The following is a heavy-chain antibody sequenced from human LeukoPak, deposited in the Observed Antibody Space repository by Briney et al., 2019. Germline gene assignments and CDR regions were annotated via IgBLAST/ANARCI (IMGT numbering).Heavy chain of an antibody. CDR1: GSTFGTYA. CDR2: IIGNAATI. Sequence: GGSLRLSCTASGSTFGTYAMNWVRQAPGKGLQWVALIIGNAATIAYADSVRGRFTISRDNSKNTLYLQMNSLRVEDTAVYYCVKDRTPDGYYSVDYWGQGILVTVSS. V-gene: IGHV3-23*01. CDR3: VKDRTPDGYYSVDY. D-gene: IGHD3-3*01. J-gene: IGHJ4*02.